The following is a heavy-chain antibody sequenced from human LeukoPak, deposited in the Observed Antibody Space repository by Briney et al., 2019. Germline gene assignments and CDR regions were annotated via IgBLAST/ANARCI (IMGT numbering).Heavy chain of an antibody. D-gene: IGHD3-3*01. Sequence: ASVKVSCKASGYTFTSYDINWVRQATGQGLEWMGWMNPNSGNTGYAQKFQGRVTMTRNTSISTAYMEPSSLRSEDTAVYYCARLYYDFWSGYYPRTNWFDPWGQGTLVTVSS. J-gene: IGHJ5*02. CDR3: ARLYYDFWSGYYPRTNWFDP. CDR2: MNPNSGNT. V-gene: IGHV1-8*01. CDR1: GYTFTSYD.